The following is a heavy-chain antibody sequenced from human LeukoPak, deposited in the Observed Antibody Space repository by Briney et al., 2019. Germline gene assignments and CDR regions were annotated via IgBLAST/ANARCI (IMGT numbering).Heavy chain of an antibody. J-gene: IGHJ4*02. Sequence: GESLKISCKGSGYSFTSYWIGWVRQMPGKGLEWMGIIYPGDSDTRYSPSFQGQVTISADKSISTAYLQWSSLKASDTAMYYCARLLKGDYIWGSYRAGNYFDYWGQGTLVTVSS. V-gene: IGHV5-51*01. D-gene: IGHD3-16*02. CDR3: ARLLKGDYIWGSYRAGNYFDY. CDR2: IYPGDSDT. CDR1: GYSFTSYW.